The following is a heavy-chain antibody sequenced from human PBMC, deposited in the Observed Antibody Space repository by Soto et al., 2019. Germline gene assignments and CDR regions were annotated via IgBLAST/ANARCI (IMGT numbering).Heavy chain of an antibody. CDR2: INPSGGST. CDR3: ARAYCGGDCYWAPKYYFDY. Sequence: ASVKVSCKASGYTFTSYYMHWVRQAPGQGLEWMGIINPSGGSTGYAQKFQGRVTMTRDTSTSTVYMELSSLRSEDTAVYYCARAYCGGDCYWAPKYYFDYWGQGTLVTVSS. D-gene: IGHD2-21*02. CDR1: GYTFTSYY. V-gene: IGHV1-46*01. J-gene: IGHJ4*02.